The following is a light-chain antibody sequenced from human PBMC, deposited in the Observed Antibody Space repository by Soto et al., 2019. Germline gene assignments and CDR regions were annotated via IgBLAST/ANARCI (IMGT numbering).Light chain of an antibody. CDR3: QQYTSYSWT. V-gene: IGKV1-5*03. CDR1: QTISSW. CDR2: KAS. Sequence: DIPMTQSPSTLSGSVGDRVTITCRASQTISSWLAWYQQKPGKAPKLLIYKASTLKSGVPSRFSGSGSGTEFTLTISSLQPDDFATYYCQQYTSYSWTFGQGTKVDIK. J-gene: IGKJ1*01.